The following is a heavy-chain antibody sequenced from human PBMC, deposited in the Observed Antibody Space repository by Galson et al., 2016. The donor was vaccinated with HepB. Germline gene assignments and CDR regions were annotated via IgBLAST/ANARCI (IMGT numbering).Heavy chain of an antibody. CDR3: ARRGPFASAWIQYYFDS. CDR2: INYSGNP. D-gene: IGHD5-18*01. V-gene: IGHV4-39*01. CDR1: GASMTSSSYY. J-gene: IGHJ4*02. Sequence: SETLSLTCAVSGASMTSSSYYWDWIRQSPGKGLEWIGSINYSGNPSSNPSLQSRVSITVDTSTKQFSMKWRSVPAEDTAVYFCARRGPFASAWIQYYFDSWGQGTLVTVSS.